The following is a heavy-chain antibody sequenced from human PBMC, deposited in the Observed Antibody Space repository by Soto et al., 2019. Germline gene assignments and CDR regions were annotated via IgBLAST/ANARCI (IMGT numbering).Heavy chain of an antibody. CDR3: ARDWRYSSTLAVGMDV. D-gene: IGHD6-13*01. CDR2: TYYSGST. J-gene: IGHJ6*02. CDR1: GGSVSSGSYY. Sequence: SETLSLTCTVSGGSVSSGSYYWSWIRQPPGKGLEWIGYTYYSGSTNYNPSLKSRVTISVDTSKNQFSLKLSSVTAADTAVYYCARDWRYSSTLAVGMDVWGQGTTVTVSS. V-gene: IGHV4-61*01.